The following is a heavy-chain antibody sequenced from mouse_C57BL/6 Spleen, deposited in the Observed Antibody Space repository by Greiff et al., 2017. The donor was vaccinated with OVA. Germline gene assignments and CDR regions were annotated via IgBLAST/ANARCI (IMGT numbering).Heavy chain of an antibody. D-gene: IGHD2-5*01. V-gene: IGHV5-2*03. CDR3: ASPTIVSPFAY. CDR2: INSDGGST. J-gene: IGHJ3*01. CDR1: EYEFPSHD. Sequence: EVKVEESGGGLVQPGESLKLSCESNEYEFPSHDMSWVRKTPEKRLELVAAINSDGGSTYYPDTMERRFIISRDNTKKTLYLQMSSLRSEDTALYYCASPTIVSPFAYWGQGTLVTVSA.